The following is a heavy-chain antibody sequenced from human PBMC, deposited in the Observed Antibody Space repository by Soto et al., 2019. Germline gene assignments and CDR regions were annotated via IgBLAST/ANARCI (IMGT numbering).Heavy chain of an antibody. CDR2: IIPIFGTA. J-gene: IGHJ6*02. CDR3: ARDIYYDSSGYYYYYGMDV. CDR1: GGTFSSYA. D-gene: IGHD3-22*01. Sequence: QVPLVQSGAEVKKPGSSVKVSCKASGGTFSSYAISWVRQAPGQGLEWMGGIIPIFGTANYAQKFQGRVTITADESTSTAYMELSSLRSEDTAVYYCARDIYYDSSGYYYYYGMDVWGQGTTVTVSS. V-gene: IGHV1-69*01.